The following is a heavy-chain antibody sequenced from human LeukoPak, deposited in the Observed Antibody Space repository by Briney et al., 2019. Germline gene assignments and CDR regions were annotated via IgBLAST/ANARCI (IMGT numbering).Heavy chain of an antibody. V-gene: IGHV4-39*07. CDR2: IYYSGST. D-gene: IGHD4-23*01. CDR1: GGSISSSSYY. CDR3: ASETTVVTPPLFDY. J-gene: IGHJ4*02. Sequence: SETLSLTCTVSGGSISSSSYYWGWIRQPPGKGLEWIGSIYYSGSTYYNPSLKSRVTISVDTSKNQFSLKLSSVTAADTAVYYCASETTVVTPPLFDYWGQGTLVTVSS.